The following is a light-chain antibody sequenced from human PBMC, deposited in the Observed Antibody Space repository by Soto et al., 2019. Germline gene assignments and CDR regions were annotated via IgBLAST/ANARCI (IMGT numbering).Light chain of an antibody. CDR3: QQFNGYPHT. CDR1: QGISSA. V-gene: IGKV1-13*02. J-gene: IGKJ5*01. CDR2: SAS. Sequence: AIPLTQSPSSLSTSVGDRVTITCRASQGISSALAWFQQKPGKAPKLLIYSASSLESGVPSRFSGSGSGTEFSLTISSLQPEDFATYFCQQFNGYPHTFGQGTRLEIK.